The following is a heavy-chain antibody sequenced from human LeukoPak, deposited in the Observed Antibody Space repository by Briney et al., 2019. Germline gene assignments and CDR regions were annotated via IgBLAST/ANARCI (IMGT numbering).Heavy chain of an antibody. J-gene: IGHJ5*02. D-gene: IGHD2-8*01. Sequence: SETLSLTCTVPGGSISNYYWNWIRQPTGKGLEWVGHISYNGGIKYNPSLQSHVTISIDTSKNQFSLNLSSVTAADTAVYYCARRVIMSAAGVPDTWLDPWGQGILVTVSS. CDR2: ISYNGGI. CDR1: GGSISNYY. CDR3: ARRVIMSAAGVPDTWLDP. V-gene: IGHV4-59*08.